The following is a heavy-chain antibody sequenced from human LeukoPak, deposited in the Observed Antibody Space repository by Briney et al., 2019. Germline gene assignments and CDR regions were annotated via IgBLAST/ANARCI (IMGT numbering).Heavy chain of an antibody. CDR3: ARDAAYYDYVWGSYRYTGPTQPGHFDP. Sequence: PGRSLRLSCAASGFTFSSYAMHWVRQAPGKGLEWVAVISYDGSNKYYADSVKGRFTISRDNSKNTLYLQMNSLRAEDTAVYYCARDAAYYDYVWGSYRYTGPTQPGHFDPWGQGTLVTVSS. CDR2: ISYDGSNK. CDR1: GFTFSSYA. D-gene: IGHD3-16*02. J-gene: IGHJ5*02. V-gene: IGHV3-30-3*01.